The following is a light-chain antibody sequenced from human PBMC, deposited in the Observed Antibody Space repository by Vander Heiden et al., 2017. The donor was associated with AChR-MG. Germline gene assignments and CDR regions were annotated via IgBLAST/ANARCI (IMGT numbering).Light chain of an antibody. CDR3: QQYNDYSPYT. CDR1: QTIGSW. V-gene: IGKV1-5*03. J-gene: IGKJ2*01. CDR2: KAS. Sequence: DIQMTQSPSTLSASVGDRVTITGRASQTIGSWLAWYPQKPGKAPKLLIYKASSLESGVPSRFSGSGSGTEFTLTISSLQPDDFATYYCQQYNDYSPYTFGQGTNLEIK.